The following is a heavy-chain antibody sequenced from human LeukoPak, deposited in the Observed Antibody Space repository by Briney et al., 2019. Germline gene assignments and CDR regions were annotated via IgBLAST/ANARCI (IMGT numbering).Heavy chain of an antibody. CDR1: GYTFSSYG. CDR2: ISAYNGNT. D-gene: IGHD6-13*01. Sequence: ASVKVSCKASGYTFSSYGISWVRQAPGQGLEWMGWISAYNGNTNYAQKPQGRVTMTTDTSTSTAYMELRSLRSDDTAVYYCARAAAQRDNWFDPWGQGTLVTVSS. V-gene: IGHV1-18*01. CDR3: ARAAAQRDNWFDP. J-gene: IGHJ5*02.